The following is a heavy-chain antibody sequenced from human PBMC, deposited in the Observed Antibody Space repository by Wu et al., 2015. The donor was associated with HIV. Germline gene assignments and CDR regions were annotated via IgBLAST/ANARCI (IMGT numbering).Heavy chain of an antibody. CDR2: MNPNSGNT. CDR1: GYTFINYD. Sequence: QVQLVQSGAEVNKPGASVKISCKASGYTFINYDINWIRQATGQGLEWIGWMNPNSGNTGYAQKFQGRVTMTRNTSINTAYMEVTSLTFEDSAVYYCARIPYYDISGYYTEDDAFDIWGQGTVVTVSS. V-gene: IGHV1-8*01. J-gene: IGHJ3*02. CDR3: ARIPYYDISGYYTEDDAFDI. D-gene: IGHD3-22*01.